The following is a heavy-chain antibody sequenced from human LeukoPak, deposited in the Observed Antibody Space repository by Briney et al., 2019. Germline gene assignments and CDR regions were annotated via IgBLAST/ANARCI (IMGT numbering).Heavy chain of an antibody. D-gene: IGHD3-22*01. CDR2: IYYSGST. CDR3: AREGPLDYYDSSLPYYFDY. Sequence: PSETLSLTCTVSSGSIRSYYWSWIRQPPGKGLEWIGYIYYSGSTYYNPSLKSRVTISVDTSKNQFSLKLSSVTAADTAVYYCAREGPLDYYDSSLPYYFDYWGQGTLVTVSS. V-gene: IGHV4-30-4*01. CDR1: SGSIRSYY. J-gene: IGHJ4*02.